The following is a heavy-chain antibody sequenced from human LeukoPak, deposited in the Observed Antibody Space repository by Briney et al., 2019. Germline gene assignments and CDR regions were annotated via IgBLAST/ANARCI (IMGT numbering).Heavy chain of an antibody. D-gene: IGHD5-24*01. CDR2: IKQDGSEK. V-gene: IGHV3-7*03. J-gene: IGHJ4*02. Sequence: GGSLRLSCAASGFTFSSYWMSWVRQAPGKGLEWVANIKQDGSEKYYVDSVKGRFTISRDNSKNTLYLQMNSLRAEDTAVYYCAKGTERWLQSLAFDYWGQGTLVTVSS. CDR1: GFTFSSYW. CDR3: AKGTERWLQSLAFDY.